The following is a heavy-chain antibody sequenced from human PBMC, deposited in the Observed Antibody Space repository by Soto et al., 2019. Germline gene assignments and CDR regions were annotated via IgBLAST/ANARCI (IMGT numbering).Heavy chain of an antibody. CDR3: AKTRLQYPGPAGDY. CDR1: GFTFSSYA. Sequence: EVQLLESGGGLVQPGGSLRLSCAASGFTFSSYAMSWVRQAPGKGLEWVSAISGSGGSTYYADSVKGRFTISRDNSKNPLYLQMNSLRAEDTAVYYCAKTRLQYPGPAGDYWGQGTLVTVSS. J-gene: IGHJ4*02. CDR2: ISGSGGST. D-gene: IGHD2-2*01. V-gene: IGHV3-23*01.